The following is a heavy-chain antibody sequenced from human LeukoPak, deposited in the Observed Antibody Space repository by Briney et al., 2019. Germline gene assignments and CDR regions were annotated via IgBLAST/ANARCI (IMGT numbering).Heavy chain of an antibody. D-gene: IGHD3-22*01. CDR2: MNPNSGNT. Sequence: ASVKVSCKASGYTFTGYYIHWVRQAPGQGLEWMGWMNPNSGNTGYAQKFQGRVTITRNTSISTAYMELSSLRSEDTAEYYCARGRITMIVVDSGGYYFDYWGQGTLVTVSS. CDR3: ARGRITMIVVDSGGYYFDY. J-gene: IGHJ4*02. V-gene: IGHV1-8*03. CDR1: GYTFTGYY.